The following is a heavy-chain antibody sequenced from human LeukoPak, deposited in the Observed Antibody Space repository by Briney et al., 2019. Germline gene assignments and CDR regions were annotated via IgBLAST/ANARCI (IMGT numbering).Heavy chain of an antibody. CDR3: ARDSSRVFWSGTQDYGMDV. CDR2: IIPIFGTA. D-gene: IGHD3-3*01. Sequence: SVKVSCKASGGTFSSYAISWVRQAPVQGLEWMGGIIPIFGTANYAQKFQGRVTITADESTSTAYMELSSLRSEDTAVYYCARDSSRVFWSGTQDYGMDVWGQGTTVTVSS. V-gene: IGHV1-69*13. J-gene: IGHJ6*02. CDR1: GGTFSSYA.